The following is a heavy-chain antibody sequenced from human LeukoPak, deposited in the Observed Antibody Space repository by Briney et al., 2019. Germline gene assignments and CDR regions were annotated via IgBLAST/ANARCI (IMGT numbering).Heavy chain of an antibody. CDR1: GFSFITYA. V-gene: IGHV3-23*01. CDR2: ISGSGGST. CDR3: AKEYSGYDFDY. Sequence: PGGSLRLSCAASGFSFITYAMSWVRQAPGKGLEWVSAISGSGGSTYYADSVKGRFTISRDNSKNTLFLQMNSLRAEDTAVYYCAKEYSGYDFDYWGQGTLVTVSS. J-gene: IGHJ4*02. D-gene: IGHD5-12*01.